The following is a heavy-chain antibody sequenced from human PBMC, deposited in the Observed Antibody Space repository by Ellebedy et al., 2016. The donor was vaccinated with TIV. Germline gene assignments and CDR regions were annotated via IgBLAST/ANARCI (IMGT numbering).Heavy chain of an antibody. CDR2: INAYSGNT. CDR3: ARDLGVHWYFDL. Sequence: ASVKVSCXASGYTFSTHGINWVRKAPGQGLEWMGWINAYSGNTNYAQKLQGRVTMTTDTSTSTAYMELRSLRSDDTAIYYCARDLGVHWYFDLWGRGTLVTVSS. CDR1: GYTFSTHG. V-gene: IGHV1-18*01. D-gene: IGHD3-16*01. J-gene: IGHJ2*01.